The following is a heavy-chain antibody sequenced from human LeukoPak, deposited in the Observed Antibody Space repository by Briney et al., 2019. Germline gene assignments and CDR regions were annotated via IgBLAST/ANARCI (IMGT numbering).Heavy chain of an antibody. CDR1: GFTFSSYG. CDR2: IWYDGSNK. CDR3: ARDGYSSSWYFDY. J-gene: IGHJ4*02. Sequence: PGGSLRLSCAASGFTFSSYGMHWVRQAPGKGLEWVAVIWYDGSNKYYADSVKGRFTISRDNSKNTLYLQMNSLRAEDTAVYYCARDGYSSSWYFDYWGQGTLVTVSS. V-gene: IGHV3-33*08. D-gene: IGHD6-13*01.